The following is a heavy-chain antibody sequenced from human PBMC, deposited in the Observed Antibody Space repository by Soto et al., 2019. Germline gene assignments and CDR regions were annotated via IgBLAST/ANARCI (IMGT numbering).Heavy chain of an antibody. J-gene: IGHJ4*02. V-gene: IGHV4-30-4*01. CDR1: GGSISSSSYY. Sequence: SETLSLTCTVSGGSISSSSYYWSWIRQPPGKGLEWIGFISYSGSTYYNASLKSRFTISVDTSKNQFSLNLSFVTAADTAVYYCARAPRGNYGYPSYFDYWGQGTLVTAPQ. CDR2: ISYSGST. D-gene: IGHD3-10*01. CDR3: ARAPRGNYGYPSYFDY.